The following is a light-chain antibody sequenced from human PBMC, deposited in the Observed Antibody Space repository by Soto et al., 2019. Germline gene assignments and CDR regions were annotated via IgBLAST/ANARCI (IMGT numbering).Light chain of an antibody. CDR2: GAS. V-gene: IGKV1-39*01. CDR1: QSDTTS. Sequence: DIQMTQSPSSLSASVGDRVTITCRASQSDTTSLNWYQQKPGTAPKLLIYGASSLLSGVPSRFSGRRSGTDFSFTISSLQPEDFATYYCQQSYKIPFTFGPGTNVDMK. J-gene: IGKJ3*01. CDR3: QQSYKIPFT.